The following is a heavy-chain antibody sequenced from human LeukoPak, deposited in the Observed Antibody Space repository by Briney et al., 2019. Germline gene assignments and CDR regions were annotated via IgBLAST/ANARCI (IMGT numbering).Heavy chain of an antibody. CDR3: AKAVVIVPTATPFDY. Sequence: GGSLRLSCAASGFSFSNYAMSWVRQAPGKGLEWVSAISGRGANTHYADSVKGRFTISRDNSKNTLYMQMNSLRAEDTAVYYCAKAVVIVPTATPFDYWGQGTLVTVSS. CDR1: GFSFSNYA. J-gene: IGHJ4*02. CDR2: ISGRGANT. V-gene: IGHV3-23*01. D-gene: IGHD2-2*01.